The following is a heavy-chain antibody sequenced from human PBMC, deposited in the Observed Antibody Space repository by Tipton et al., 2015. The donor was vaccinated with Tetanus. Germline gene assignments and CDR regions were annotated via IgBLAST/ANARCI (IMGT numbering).Heavy chain of an antibody. CDR2: VSDSGST. J-gene: IGHJ6*02. D-gene: IGHD3-22*01. Sequence: TLSLTCTVSGGSISSADYYWSWIRQPPGKGLEWIGYVSDSGSTYSNPSLRSRIIISVDTSKNQFSLILSSVTAADTAVYYCARATPSGSYFVRYYSMDVWGQGP. CDR1: GGSISSADYY. V-gene: IGHV4-30-4*01. CDR3: ARATPSGSYFVRYYSMDV.